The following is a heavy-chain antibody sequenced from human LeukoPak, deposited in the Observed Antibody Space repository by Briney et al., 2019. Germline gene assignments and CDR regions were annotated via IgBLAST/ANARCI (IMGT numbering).Heavy chain of an antibody. CDR3: ARTPSNYDFWSGYYYKGALGDY. V-gene: IGHV1-69*04. Sequence: SVKVSCKASGGTFSSYAISWVRQAPGQGLEWMGRIIPILGIANYAQKFQGRVTITADKSTSTAYMELSSLRSEDTAVYYCARTPSNYDFWSGYYYKGALGDYWGQGTLVTVSS. CDR1: GGTFSSYA. J-gene: IGHJ4*02. CDR2: IIPILGIA. D-gene: IGHD3-3*01.